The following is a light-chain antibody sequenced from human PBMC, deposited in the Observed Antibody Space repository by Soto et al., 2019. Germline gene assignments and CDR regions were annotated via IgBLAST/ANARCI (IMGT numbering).Light chain of an antibody. CDR1: QGVSSSY. CDR2: GAS. Sequence: EVVLTQSPGTMSVFPGERATLSFSATQGVSSSYLAWSQQKPGQAVRLLLFGASSRATGIPVRFSGSGSGTDFILTISSLEPEDFAVYYCQQYGNSRWTFGQGTKVEIK. CDR3: QQYGNSRWT. J-gene: IGKJ1*01. V-gene: IGKV3-20*01.